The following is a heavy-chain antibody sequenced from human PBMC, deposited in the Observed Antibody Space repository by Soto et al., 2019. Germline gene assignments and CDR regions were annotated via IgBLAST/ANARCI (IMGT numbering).Heavy chain of an antibody. D-gene: IGHD5-18*01. CDR1: GFTFSSYG. J-gene: IGHJ6*02. CDR3: AKVQLGLRYYYYGMDV. CDR2: ISYDGSNK. V-gene: IGHV3-30*18. Sequence: GGSLRLSCAASGFTFSSYGMHWVRQAPGKGLEWVAVISYDGSNKYYADSVKGRFTISRDNSKNTLYLQMNSLRAEDTAVYYCAKVQLGLRYYYYGMDVWGQGTTVTVSS.